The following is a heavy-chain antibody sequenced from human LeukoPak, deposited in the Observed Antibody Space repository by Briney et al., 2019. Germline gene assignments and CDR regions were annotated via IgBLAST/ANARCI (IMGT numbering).Heavy chain of an antibody. CDR1: GYTFTSYY. CDR3: ARKRMVYAMGDAFDI. CDR2: INPSGGST. V-gene: IGHV1-46*01. J-gene: IGHJ3*02. D-gene: IGHD2-8*01. Sequence: ASVKVSCKASGYTFTSYYMHWVRQAPGQGLEWMGIINPSGGSTSYAQKFQGRVTMTRDTSISTAYMELSRLRSDDTAVYYCARKRMVYAMGDAFDIWGQGTMVTVSS.